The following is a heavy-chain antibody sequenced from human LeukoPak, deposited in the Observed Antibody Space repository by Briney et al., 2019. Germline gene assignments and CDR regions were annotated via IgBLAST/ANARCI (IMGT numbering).Heavy chain of an antibody. CDR3: ARDMCSGGSCITGYFDY. V-gene: IGHV3-30-3*01. Sequence: GRSLRLSCAASGFTFSSYAMHWVRQAPGKGPEWVAVISYDGSNKYYADSVKGRFTISRDNSKNTLYLQMNSLRAEDTAVYYCARDMCSGGSCITGYFDYWGQGTLVTVSS. CDR1: GFTFSSYA. CDR2: ISYDGSNK. J-gene: IGHJ4*02. D-gene: IGHD2-15*01.